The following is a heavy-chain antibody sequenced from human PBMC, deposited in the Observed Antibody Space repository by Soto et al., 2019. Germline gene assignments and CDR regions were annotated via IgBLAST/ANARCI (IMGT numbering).Heavy chain of an antibody. V-gene: IGHV4-59*01. D-gene: IGHD6-19*01. CDR1: GGSISSYY. CDR2: IYYSGST. CDR3: ARSEVAGLDY. Sequence: QVQPQESGPGLVKPSETLSLTCTVSGGSISSYYWSWIRQPPGKGLEWIGYIYYSGSTNYNPSLKSRVTISVDTSKNQFSLKLSSVTAADTAVYYCARSEVAGLDYWGQGTLVTVSS. J-gene: IGHJ4*02.